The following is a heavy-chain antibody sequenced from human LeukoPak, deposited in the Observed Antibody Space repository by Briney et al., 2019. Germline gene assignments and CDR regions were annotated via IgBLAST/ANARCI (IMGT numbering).Heavy chain of an antibody. D-gene: IGHD2-21*02. Sequence: GGSLRLSCAASGFTFGIYSMNWVRQAPGKGLEWVSFISSGSTYIHYADSVKGRFSISRDNAKNSLYLQMSSLRVEDTAVYYCASACGGDCYPRDFFDIRGQGTMVVVSS. V-gene: IGHV3-21*01. CDR3: ASACGGDCYPRDFFDI. CDR2: ISSGSTYI. CDR1: GFTFGIYS. J-gene: IGHJ3*02.